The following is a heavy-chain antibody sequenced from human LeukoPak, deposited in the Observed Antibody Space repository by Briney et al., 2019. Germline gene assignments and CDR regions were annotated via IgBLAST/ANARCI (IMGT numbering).Heavy chain of an antibody. V-gene: IGHV4-31*03. Sequence: PSETLSLTCTVSGGSISSGGYYWSWIRQHPGKGLEWIGYIYYSGSTYSNPSLKSRVTISVDTSKNQFSLNLSSVTAADTAVYYCARYCSSTNCYKGGFHPWGQGTLVTVSS. CDR3: ARYCSSTNCYKGGFHP. CDR2: IYYSGST. D-gene: IGHD2-2*02. J-gene: IGHJ5*02. CDR1: GGSISSGGYY.